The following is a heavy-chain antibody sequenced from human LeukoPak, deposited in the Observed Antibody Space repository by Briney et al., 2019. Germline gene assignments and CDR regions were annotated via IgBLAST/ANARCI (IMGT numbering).Heavy chain of an antibody. CDR2: INPNSGGT. D-gene: IGHD1-7*01. CDR1: GYTFTGYY. V-gene: IGHV1-2*06. Sequence: GASVTVSCKASGYTFTGYYMHWVRQAPGQGLEWMGRINPNSGGTNYAQKFQGRVTMTRDTSISTAYMELSRLRSDDTAVYYCARQRNYGIENWFDPWGQGTLVTVSS. J-gene: IGHJ5*02. CDR3: ARQRNYGIENWFDP.